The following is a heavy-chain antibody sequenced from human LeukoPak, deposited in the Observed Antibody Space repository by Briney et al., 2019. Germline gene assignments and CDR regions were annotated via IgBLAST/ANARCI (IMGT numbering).Heavy chain of an antibody. J-gene: IGHJ5*02. CDR3: ARHYGP. Sequence: GSLRLSCAAFEFTFSRYAMSWIRQPPGKGLGWIGSIYDSGSTYYNPSLKSRVTISVDTSKNQFSLKLNSVTAADTAVYYCARHYGPWGQGTLVTVSS. CDR2: IYDSGST. D-gene: IGHD3-10*01. V-gene: IGHV4-39*01. CDR1: EFTFSRYA.